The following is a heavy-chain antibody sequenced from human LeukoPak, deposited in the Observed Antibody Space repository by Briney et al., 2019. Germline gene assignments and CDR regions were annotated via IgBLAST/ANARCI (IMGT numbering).Heavy chain of an antibody. Sequence: SETLSLTCTVSGGSISSSSYYWGWIRQPPGKVLEWIGSIYTSGSTNYNPSLKSRVNMSVDTSKNQFSLKLSSVTAADTAVYYCARDFGGYSSNFDYWGQGTLVTVSS. CDR1: GGSISSSSYY. J-gene: IGHJ4*02. V-gene: IGHV4-39*07. D-gene: IGHD6-13*01. CDR2: IYTSGST. CDR3: ARDFGGYSSNFDY.